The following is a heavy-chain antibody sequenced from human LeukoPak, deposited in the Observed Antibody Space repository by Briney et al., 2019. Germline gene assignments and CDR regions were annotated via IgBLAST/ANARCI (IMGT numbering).Heavy chain of an antibody. Sequence: PGGSLRLSCAASGFTFSSYAMSWVRQAPGKGLEWVSAISGSGGSTYYADSVKGRFTISRDNSKNTLYLQMNSLRAEDTAVYYCARDRGRQLLYYYYYGMDVWGQGTTVTVSS. V-gene: IGHV3-23*01. J-gene: IGHJ6*02. CDR2: ISGSGGST. CDR3: ARDRGRQLLYYYYYGMDV. CDR1: GFTFSSYA. D-gene: IGHD2-2*02.